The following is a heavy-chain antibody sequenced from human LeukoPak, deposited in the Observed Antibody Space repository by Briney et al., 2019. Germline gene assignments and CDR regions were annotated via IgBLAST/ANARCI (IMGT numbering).Heavy chain of an antibody. J-gene: IGHJ3*02. V-gene: IGHV4-59*12. D-gene: IGHD3-9*01. CDR2: IYYSGST. Sequence: PSETLSLTCTVSGGSISNYYWSWIRQPPGKGLEWIGYIYYSGSTNYNPSLKSRVTISVDTSKNQFSLKLSSVTAADTAVYYCARGAWYDILTGYYSDAFDIWGQGTMVTVSS. CDR1: GGSISNYY. CDR3: ARGAWYDILTGYYSDAFDI.